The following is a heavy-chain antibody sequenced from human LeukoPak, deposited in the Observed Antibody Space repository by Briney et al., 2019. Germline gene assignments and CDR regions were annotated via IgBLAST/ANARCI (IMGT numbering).Heavy chain of an antibody. Sequence: SETLSLTCTVSGGSISSYYWSWIRQPPGKGLEWIGYIYYSGSTNYNPSLKSRVTISVDTSKNQFSLKLSSVTAADTAVYYCARQGYSSPHFDYWGQGTLVTVSS. CDR2: IYYSGST. CDR3: ARQGYSSPHFDY. V-gene: IGHV4-59*08. J-gene: IGHJ4*02. D-gene: IGHD6-13*01. CDR1: GGSISSYY.